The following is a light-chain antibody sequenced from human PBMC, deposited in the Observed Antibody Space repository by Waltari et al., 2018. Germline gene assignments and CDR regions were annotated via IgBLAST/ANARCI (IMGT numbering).Light chain of an antibody. J-gene: IGKJ1*01. CDR2: DAS. V-gene: IGKV3-11*01. Sequence: EIVLTQSPAPLSLSPGERATLSCRASQSVSSYLAWYQQKPGQAPRLLIYDASNRATGIPARFSGSGSGTDFTLTISSLEPEDFAVYYCQQRDGTFGQGTKVEIK. CDR1: QSVSSY. CDR3: QQRDGT.